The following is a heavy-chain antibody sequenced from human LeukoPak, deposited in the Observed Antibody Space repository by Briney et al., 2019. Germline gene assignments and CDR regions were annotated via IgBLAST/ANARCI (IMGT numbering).Heavy chain of an antibody. CDR2: IQKDGSEK. Sequence: PGGSLTLSCVASGFTFSNYWMSCVRQAPGKGLEWVANIQKDGSEKHYVASVEGRFTISRDNAENSLFLQLNSLRVGDTAVYYCVRLWDSSGFFGYWGQGALVTVSS. CDR1: GFTFSNYW. CDR3: VRLWDSSGFFGY. D-gene: IGHD3-22*01. J-gene: IGHJ4*02. V-gene: IGHV3-7*01.